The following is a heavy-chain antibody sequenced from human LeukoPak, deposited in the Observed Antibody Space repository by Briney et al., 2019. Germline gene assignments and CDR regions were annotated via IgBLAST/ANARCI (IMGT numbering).Heavy chain of an antibody. CDR1: GGSISSGGHY. CDR2: IYYSGST. V-gene: IGHV4-31*03. J-gene: IGHJ4*02. CDR3: AREMAGTSRNYFDY. D-gene: IGHD2-2*01. Sequence: SETLSLTCTVSGGSISSGGHYWSWIRQHPGKGLEWIGYIYYSGSTHYNPSLKSRVTISVDTSKNQFSLKLSSVTAADTAVYYCAREMAGTSRNYFDYWGQGTLVTVSS.